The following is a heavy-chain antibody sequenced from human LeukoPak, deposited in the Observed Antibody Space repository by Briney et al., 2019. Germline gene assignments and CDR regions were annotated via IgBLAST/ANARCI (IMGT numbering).Heavy chain of an antibody. V-gene: IGHV4-30-4*01. CDR2: IYYSGST. Sequence: SETLSLTCTVSGGSISSGDYYWSWIRQPPGKGLEWIGYIYYSGSTYYNPSLKSRVTISVDTSKNQFSLKLSSVTAADTAVYYYAREREDILTGSNAFDIWGQGTMVTVSS. D-gene: IGHD3-9*01. CDR1: GGSISSGDYY. CDR3: AREREDILTGSNAFDI. J-gene: IGHJ3*02.